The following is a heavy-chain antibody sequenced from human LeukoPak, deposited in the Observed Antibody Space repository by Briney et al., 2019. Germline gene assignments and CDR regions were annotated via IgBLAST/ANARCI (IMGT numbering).Heavy chain of an antibody. CDR3: ARDSSGWYWDAFDI. D-gene: IGHD6-19*01. Sequence: PSETLSLTCTVSGSSISSVGYYWSWIRQPAGKGLEWIGRIYTSGSTNYNPSLKSRVTMSVDTSKNQFSLKLSSVTAADTAVYYCARDSSGWYWDAFDIWGQGTMVTVSS. V-gene: IGHV4-61*02. CDR1: GSSISSVGYY. J-gene: IGHJ3*02. CDR2: IYTSGST.